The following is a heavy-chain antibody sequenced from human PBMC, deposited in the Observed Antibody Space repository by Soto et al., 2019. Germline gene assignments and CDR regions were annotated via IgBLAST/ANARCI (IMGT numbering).Heavy chain of an antibody. D-gene: IGHD3-3*01. CDR1: GFSFSSYA. V-gene: IGHV3-23*01. Sequence: PGGSLRLSCAASGFSFSSYAMSWVRQAPGKGLDWVSAISGSGTKTHYADSVKGRFTISRDNSKNTLYLQMNSLRAEDTAVYYCASPIFGVIIGYWGHGTLVTVSS. CDR2: ISGSGTKT. CDR3: ASPIFGVIIGY. J-gene: IGHJ4*01.